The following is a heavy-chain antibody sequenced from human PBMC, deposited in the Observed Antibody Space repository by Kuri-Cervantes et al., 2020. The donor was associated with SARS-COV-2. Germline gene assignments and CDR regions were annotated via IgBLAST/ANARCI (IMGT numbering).Heavy chain of an antibody. D-gene: IGHD6-19*01. Sequence: SVKVSCKASGGTISSYAISWVRQASGQGLEWMGGIIPILGTTNYAQKFQGRVTITADESTSTAYMELSSLRSEDTAVYYCASRPMYSSGWYNRVAFDIWGQGTMVTVSS. CDR1: GGTISSYA. CDR2: IIPILGTT. V-gene: IGHV1-69*13. J-gene: IGHJ3*02. CDR3: ASRPMYSSGWYNRVAFDI.